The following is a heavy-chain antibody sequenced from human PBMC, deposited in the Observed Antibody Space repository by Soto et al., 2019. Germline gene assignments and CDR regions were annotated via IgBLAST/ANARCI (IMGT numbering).Heavy chain of an antibody. Sequence: EVQLVESGGGLVQPGGSLRLSCAASGFTFSSYSMNWVRQAPGKGLEWVSYISSSSSTIYYADSVKGRFTISRDNAKNALYLQMNSLRDEGTAVYYCAVDIGTDIGVVPAAINYYYGMDVWGQGTTVTVSS. CDR3: AVDIGTDIGVVPAAINYYYGMDV. D-gene: IGHD2-2*01. CDR2: ISSSSSTI. J-gene: IGHJ6*02. V-gene: IGHV3-48*02. CDR1: GFTFSSYS.